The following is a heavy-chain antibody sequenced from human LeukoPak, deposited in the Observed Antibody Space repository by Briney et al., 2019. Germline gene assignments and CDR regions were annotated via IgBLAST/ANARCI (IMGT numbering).Heavy chain of an antibody. J-gene: IGHJ4*02. CDR3: AGAGDFDY. CDR1: GGSLNSGDYY. CDR2: IYYTGST. Sequence: SETLSLTCTVSGGSLNSGDYYWSWIRQPPGTGLEWIGLIYYTGSTYYSPSLKSRVTISSDTSNNQFSLRLSSVTAADTAVYYCAGAGDFDYWGQGTLVTVSS. V-gene: IGHV4-30-4*01.